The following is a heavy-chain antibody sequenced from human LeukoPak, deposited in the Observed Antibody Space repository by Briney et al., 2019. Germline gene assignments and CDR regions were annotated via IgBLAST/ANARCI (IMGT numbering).Heavy chain of an antibody. CDR3: TRGKSSGYYSDY. J-gene: IGHJ4*02. Sequence: GGSLRLSCSASGFTFSIYSINCVRQAPGKGLEWVSYISSRIRYIYYAHSLNDQFTISTDNAKNSLSPQMSSPRAEDTAVYYCTRGKSSGYYSDYWGQGPLVTVSS. D-gene: IGHD3-3*01. CDR2: ISSRIRYI. CDR1: GFTFSIYS. V-gene: IGHV3-21*01.